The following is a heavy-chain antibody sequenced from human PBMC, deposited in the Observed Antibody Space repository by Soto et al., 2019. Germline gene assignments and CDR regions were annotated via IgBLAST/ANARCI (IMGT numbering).Heavy chain of an antibody. CDR2: IYYSGST. CDR1: GGSISSGGYY. V-gene: IGHV4-31*03. CDR3: ATAPSSGRFWSGYYNYFDY. J-gene: IGHJ4*02. Sequence: SETLSLTCTVSGGSISSGGYYWSWIRQHPGKGLEWIGYIYYSGSTYYNPSLKSRVTISVDTSKNQFSLKLSSVTAADTAVYYCATAPSSGRFWSGYYNYFDYWGQGTLVTVSS. D-gene: IGHD3-3*01.